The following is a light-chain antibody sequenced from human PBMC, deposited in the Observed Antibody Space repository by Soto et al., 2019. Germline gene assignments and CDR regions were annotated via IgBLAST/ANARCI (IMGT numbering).Light chain of an antibody. CDR3: ATWDSSLSASYV. Sequence: QSVLTQPPSVSAAPGQKVTISCSGSSSNIGNNYVSWYQQLPGTAPKLLIYENNKRPSGIPDRFSGSTSGTSATLGITGLQTGDEADYYCATWDSSLSASYVFGTGTKVTVL. J-gene: IGLJ1*01. CDR2: ENN. V-gene: IGLV1-51*02. CDR1: SSNIGNNY.